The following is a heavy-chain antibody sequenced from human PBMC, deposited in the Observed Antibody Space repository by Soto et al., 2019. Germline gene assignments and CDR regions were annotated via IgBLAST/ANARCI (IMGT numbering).Heavy chain of an antibody. J-gene: IGHJ5*02. Sequence: SSVKVSCKASGGTFSSYTISWVRQAPGQGLEWMGRIIPFLGIANYAQKFQGRVTITADKSTSTAYMELISLRSEDTAVYYCARDEDTSLLYNWFDPWGQRTLVTVSS. CDR2: IIPFLGIA. V-gene: IGHV1-69*04. CDR3: ARDEDTSLLYNWFDP. D-gene: IGHD3-16*01. CDR1: GGTFSSYT.